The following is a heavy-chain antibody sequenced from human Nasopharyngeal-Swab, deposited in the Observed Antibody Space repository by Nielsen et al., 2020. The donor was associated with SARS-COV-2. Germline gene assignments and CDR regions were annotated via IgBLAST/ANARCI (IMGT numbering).Heavy chain of an antibody. V-gene: IGHV3-21*01. Sequence: LSLTCAGSGFTFGSFGMTWVRQAPGKGLEWVSYISPSSGYIYYAESLKGRFTISRDNGKNSVYLQMNSLRADDTAAYFCARQDRFYYYLDVWGKGTTVTVSS. CDR3: ARQDRFYYYLDV. CDR1: GFTFGSFG. J-gene: IGHJ6*03. CDR2: ISPSSGYI. D-gene: IGHD3-3*01.